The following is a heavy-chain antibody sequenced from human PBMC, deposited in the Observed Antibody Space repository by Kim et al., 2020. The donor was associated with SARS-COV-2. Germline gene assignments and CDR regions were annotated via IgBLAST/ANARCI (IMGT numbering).Heavy chain of an antibody. CDR2: INPNSGGT. J-gene: IGHJ4*02. CDR1: GYTFTGYY. D-gene: IGHD3-22*01. V-gene: IGHV1-2*02. Sequence: ASVKVSCKASGYTFTGYYMHWVRQAPGQGLEWMGWINPNSGGTNYAQKFQGRVTMTRDTSISTAYMELSRLRSDDTAVYYCATRSAGYYYDSSVPLEDYWGQGTLVTVSS. CDR3: ATRSAGYYYDSSVPLEDY.